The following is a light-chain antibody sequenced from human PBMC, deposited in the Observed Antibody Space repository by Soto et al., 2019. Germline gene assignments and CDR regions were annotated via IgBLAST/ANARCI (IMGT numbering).Light chain of an antibody. CDR3: SSYTSTNTWV. CDR1: SSDVGGYNY. CDR2: EVS. Sequence: QSVLTQPASVSGSPGQSITISCTGTSSDVGGYNYVSWYQQHPGKAPKFLIYEVSNRPSGVSNRFSGSKSGNTASLTISGRQAEDEADYYCSSYTSTNTWVFGGGTKLTVL. J-gene: IGLJ3*02. V-gene: IGLV2-14*01.